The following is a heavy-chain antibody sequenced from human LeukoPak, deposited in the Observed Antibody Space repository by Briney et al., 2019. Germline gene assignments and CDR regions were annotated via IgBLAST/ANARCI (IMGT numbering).Heavy chain of an antibody. CDR1: GNSISSGDNY. J-gene: IGHJ5*02. V-gene: IGHV4-61*02. CDR3: ARAVGIQLWLPGGWFDP. D-gene: IGHD5-18*01. CDR2: IYTSGST. Sequence: PSQTLSLTCTVSGNSISSGDNYWSWIRQPAGKGLEWIGRIYTSGSTNYNPSLKSRVTISGDTSKNQFSLRLSSVTAADTAVYYCARAVGIQLWLPGGWFDPWGQGTLVTVSS.